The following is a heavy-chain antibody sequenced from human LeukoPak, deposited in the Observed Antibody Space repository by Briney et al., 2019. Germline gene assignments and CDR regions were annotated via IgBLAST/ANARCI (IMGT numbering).Heavy chain of an antibody. CDR1: GYSFTNYW. V-gene: IGHV5-51*01. D-gene: IGHD6-19*01. CDR2: IDAGDSDT. CDR3: ARSLFGSGWYYFDY. J-gene: IGHJ4*02. Sequence: GESLEISCQGSGYSFTNYWIGWVRQMPGKGLEWMGIIDAGDSDTRYSPSFQGQVTISADKSISTAYLQWNSLKASDTAMYYCARSLFGSGWYYFDYWGQGTLVTVSS.